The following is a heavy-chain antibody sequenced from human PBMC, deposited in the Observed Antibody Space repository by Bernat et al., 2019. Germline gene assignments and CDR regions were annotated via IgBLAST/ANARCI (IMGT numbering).Heavy chain of an antibody. J-gene: IGHJ4*02. D-gene: IGHD5-18*01. CDR3: ARDGGYSYGTEFSDY. V-gene: IGHV3-33*05. Sequence: QVQLVESGGGVVQPGRSLRLSCAASGFTFSSYGMHWVRQAPGKGLEWVAVISYDGSNKYYADSVKGRFTISRDNSKNTLYLQMNSLRAEDTAVYYCARDGGYSYGTEFSDYWGQGTLVTVSS. CDR2: ISYDGSNK. CDR1: GFTFSSYG.